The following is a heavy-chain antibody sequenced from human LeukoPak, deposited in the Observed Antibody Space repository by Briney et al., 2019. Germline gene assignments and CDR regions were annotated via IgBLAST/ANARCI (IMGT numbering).Heavy chain of an antibody. CDR1: GYTFRIYW. D-gene: IGHD4-17*01. CDR3: ARSGNYGEYVL. V-gene: IGHV5-51*01. CDR2: IYPGDSDT. J-gene: IGHJ4*02. Sequence: GESLKISCKGSGYTFRIYWIAWVRQLPGQGLEWMGTIYPGDSDTRYSPSFQGQVTISADESISTAYLQWSSLKASDTAIYYCARSGNYGEYVLWGQGTLVTVSS.